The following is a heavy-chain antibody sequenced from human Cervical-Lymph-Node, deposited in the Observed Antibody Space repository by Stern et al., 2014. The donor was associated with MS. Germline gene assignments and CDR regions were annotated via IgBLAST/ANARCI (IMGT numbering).Heavy chain of an antibody. CDR2: IDFAGTS. Sequence: QVQLQESGPGLVKPSETLSLTCTVSGGSVSSSSHYWAWIRQPPGKWLEWLGGIDFAGTSYSNPSLRSRFTLSVDTSKNQVSLNLISVTAADTAVYYCARALPQSSGIGVSYYFDYWGQGALVTVSS. V-gene: IGHV4-39*01. CDR1: GGSVSSSSHY. CDR3: ARALPQSSGIGVSYYFDY. J-gene: IGHJ4*02. D-gene: IGHD6-19*01.